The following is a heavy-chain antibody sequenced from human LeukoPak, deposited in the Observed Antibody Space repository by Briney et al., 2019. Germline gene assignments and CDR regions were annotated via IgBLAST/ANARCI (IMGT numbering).Heavy chain of an antibody. CDR3: ASITMGRGVIEAFDY. CDR1: GFTFSSYA. J-gene: IGHJ4*02. V-gene: IGHV3-23*01. D-gene: IGHD3-10*01. CDR2: ISGSGGST. Sequence: GGSLRLSCAASGFTFSSYAMSWVRQAPGKGLEWVSAISGSGGSTYYADSVKGRFTISREKSQNTLYLHMNSLRAEDTAVYYCASITMGRGVIEAFDYWGQGTLVTVSS.